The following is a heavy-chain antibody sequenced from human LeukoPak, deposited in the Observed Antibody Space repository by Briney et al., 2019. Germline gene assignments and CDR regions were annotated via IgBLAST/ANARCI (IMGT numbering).Heavy chain of an antibody. CDR3: ARETYYYGMDV. V-gene: IGHV4-59*01. CDR1: GGSISSFY. J-gene: IGHJ6*02. CDR2: IYYSGST. Sequence: SETLSLTCTVSGGSISSFYWTCIRQPPGKGLEWIGYIYYSGSTNFNPSLKSRVTISVDTSKNQFSLKLSSVAAADTAAYYCARETYYYGMDVWGQGTTVTVSS.